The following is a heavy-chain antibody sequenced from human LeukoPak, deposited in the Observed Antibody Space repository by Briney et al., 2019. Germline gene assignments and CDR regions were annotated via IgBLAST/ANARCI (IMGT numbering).Heavy chain of an antibody. D-gene: IGHD3-9*01. J-gene: IGHJ4*02. Sequence: GASVKVSCKASGYTFTSYDINWVRQATGQGLEWMGIINPSGGSTSYAQKFQGRVTMTRDTSTSTVYMELSSLRSEDTAVYYCARDRLRSFDWLYVSLDYWGQGTLVTVSS. CDR3: ARDRLRSFDWLYVSLDY. V-gene: IGHV1-46*01. CDR2: INPSGGST. CDR1: GYTFTSYD.